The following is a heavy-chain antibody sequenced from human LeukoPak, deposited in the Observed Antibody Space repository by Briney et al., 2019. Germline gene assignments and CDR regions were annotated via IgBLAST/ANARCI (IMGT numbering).Heavy chain of an antibody. J-gene: IGHJ3*02. CDR2: ISGDNGHT. CDR3: ARENDYDDYGGAFDI. D-gene: IGHD4-17*01. V-gene: IGHV1-18*01. Sequence: ASVKVSCKASGYTFSGYNFSWVRQVPGQGLEWLGWISGDNGHTKYAQKMQGRVTMTRDKSTSTVYMELRSLISDDTAIYYCARENDYDDYGGAFDIWGQGTMVTVSS. CDR1: GYTFSGYN.